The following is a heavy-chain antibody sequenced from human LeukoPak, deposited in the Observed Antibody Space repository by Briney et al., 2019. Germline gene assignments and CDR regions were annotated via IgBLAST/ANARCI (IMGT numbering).Heavy chain of an antibody. V-gene: IGHV1-18*04. CDR2: ISAYNGNT. CDR3: ARIYDSSEAFDI. CDR1: GYTFTSYY. D-gene: IGHD3-22*01. J-gene: IGHJ3*02. Sequence: ASVKVSCKASGYTFTSYYMHWVRQAPGQGLEWMGWISAYNGNTNYAQKLQGRVTMTTDTSTSTAYMELRSLRSDDTAVYYCARIYDSSEAFDIWGQGTMVTVSS.